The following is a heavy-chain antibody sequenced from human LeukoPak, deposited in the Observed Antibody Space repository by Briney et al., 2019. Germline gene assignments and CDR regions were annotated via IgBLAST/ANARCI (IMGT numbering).Heavy chain of an antibody. Sequence: SETRSLTCTVSGGSISSSSYYWGWIRQPPGKGLEWIGSIYYSGSTYYNPSLKSRVTISVDTSKNQFSLKLSSVTAADTAVYYCARVSGESKCRGDCSYFDYWGQGTLVTVSS. CDR2: IYYSGST. CDR1: GGSISSSSYY. J-gene: IGHJ4*02. CDR3: ARVSGESKCRGDCSYFDY. D-gene: IGHD2-21*02. V-gene: IGHV4-39*07.